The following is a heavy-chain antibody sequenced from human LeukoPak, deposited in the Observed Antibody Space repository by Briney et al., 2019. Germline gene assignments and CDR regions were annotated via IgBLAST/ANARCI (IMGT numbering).Heavy chain of an antibody. V-gene: IGHV4-4*07. J-gene: IGHJ6*03. D-gene: IGHD5-12*01. Sequence: SEXLSXTCTVSGGSISSYYWSWLRQPAGKGLEWIGRIYTSGSTNYNPSLKRRVTMSVDTSKNQFSLKLSSVTAADTAVYYCARLGGYEYYYYMDVWGKGTTVTVSS. CDR3: ARLGGYEYYYYMDV. CDR1: GGSISSYY. CDR2: IYTSGST.